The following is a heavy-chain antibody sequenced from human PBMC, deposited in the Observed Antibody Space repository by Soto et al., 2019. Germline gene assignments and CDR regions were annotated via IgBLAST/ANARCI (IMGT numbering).Heavy chain of an antibody. J-gene: IGHJ4*02. CDR1: GFTFSSYG. D-gene: IGHD6-6*01. CDR2: ISYDGSNK. Sequence: GGSLRLSCAASGFTFSSYGMHWVRQAPGKGLEWVAVISYDGSNKYYADSVKGRFTISRDNSKNTLYLQMNSLRAEDTAVYYCAKDPDDGRAARPEGNYWGQGTLVTVSS. V-gene: IGHV3-30*18. CDR3: AKDPDDGRAARPEGNY.